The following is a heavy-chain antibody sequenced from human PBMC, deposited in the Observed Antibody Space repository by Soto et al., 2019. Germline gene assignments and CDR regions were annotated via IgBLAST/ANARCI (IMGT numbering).Heavy chain of an antibody. J-gene: IGHJ4*02. CDR3: ARRYSRSFDS. Sequence: QVQLQESGPGLVKPSETLSLTCTVSGGSISSYYWSWIRQPPGKGLEWIGYIYYSGSTNYNPSLKSRVTISVDTSKNQFPLKLSAVTAADTAVYYCARRYSRSFDSWGQGTLVTVSS. CDR2: IYYSGST. V-gene: IGHV4-59*08. D-gene: IGHD6-13*01. CDR1: GGSISSYY.